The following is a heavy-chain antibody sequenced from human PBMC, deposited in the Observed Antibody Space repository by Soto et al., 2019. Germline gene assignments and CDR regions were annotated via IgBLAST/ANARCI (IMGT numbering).Heavy chain of an antibody. D-gene: IGHD1-26*01. V-gene: IGHV3-64*01. Sequence: EVQLVESGGGLVQPGGSLRLSCAASGFTFSSYSMHWVRQAPGKGLEYVSAISSNGGTTSYANSVKGRFTISRDNSKNMLYLQMGSLRAEDMAVYYCGGYSGDGIWSWGQGTLVTVYS. J-gene: IGHJ5*02. CDR1: GFTFSSYS. CDR3: GGYSGDGIWS. CDR2: ISSNGGTT.